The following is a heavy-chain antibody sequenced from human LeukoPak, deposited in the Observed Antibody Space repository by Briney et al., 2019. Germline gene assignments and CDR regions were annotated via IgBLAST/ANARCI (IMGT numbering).Heavy chain of an antibody. V-gene: IGHV3-23*01. CDR3: ARLPNYTTGWLNWFDP. D-gene: IGHD6-19*01. J-gene: IGHJ5*02. CDR1: GFTFSSYP. CDR2: IIASGNNT. Sequence: GGPLTLSCAPSGFTFSSYPMRWVRQATGKGLEWVSGIIASGNNTYYADSVKGRFTTSRDNSKNTLYLRMNSLRAEDTALYYCARLPNYTTGWLNWFDPWGQGTLVTVSS.